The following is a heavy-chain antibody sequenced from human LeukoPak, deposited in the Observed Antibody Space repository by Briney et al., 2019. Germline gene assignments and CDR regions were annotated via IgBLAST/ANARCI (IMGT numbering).Heavy chain of an antibody. V-gene: IGHV3-30*18. CDR1: GFTFSSYG. CDR2: ISYDGSNK. D-gene: IGHD1-1*01. J-gene: IGHJ4*02. Sequence: GGSLRLSCAASGFTFSSYGMHWVRQAPGKGLVWVAVISYDGSNKYYADSVKGRFTISRDNSKNTLYLQMNSLRAEDTAVYYCAKSYNGWGQGTLSPSPQ. CDR3: AKSYNG.